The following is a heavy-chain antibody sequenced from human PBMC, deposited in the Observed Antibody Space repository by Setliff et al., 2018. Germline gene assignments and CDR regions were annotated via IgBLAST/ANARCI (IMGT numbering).Heavy chain of an antibody. Sequence: SETLSLTCAAYGGTFSDYHWTWIRQSPEKGLEWIGEINHRGSTNYNPSLKSXXXXSXXXXXXXXXXXXXXXXAXXTAXYYCARGRNIAARLLDSWGQGTLVTVSS. J-gene: IGHJ4*02. V-gene: IGHV4-34*08. CDR1: GGTFSDYH. CDR3: ARGRNIAARLLDS. CDR2: INHRGST. D-gene: IGHD6-6*01.